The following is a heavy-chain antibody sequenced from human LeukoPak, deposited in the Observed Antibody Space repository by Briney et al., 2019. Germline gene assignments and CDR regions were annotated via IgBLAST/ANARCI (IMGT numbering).Heavy chain of an antibody. J-gene: IGHJ4*02. CDR2: ISGSGGAT. CDR1: GFTFTSYG. Sequence: GGSLRLSCAASGFTFTSYGIHWVRQAPGKGLERVSAISGSGGATHYADSVKGRFTISRDNSKNTVYLQLNSLRAEDTAVYYCAKLLRAGRLLTISLDSWGQGTLVTVSS. V-gene: IGHV3-23*01. CDR3: AKLLRAGRLLTISLDS. D-gene: IGHD3-10*01.